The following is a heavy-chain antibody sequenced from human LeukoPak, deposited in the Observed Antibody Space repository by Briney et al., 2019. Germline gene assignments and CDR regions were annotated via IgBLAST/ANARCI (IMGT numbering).Heavy chain of an antibody. Sequence: SETLSLTCTVSGGSISSHYWSWIRQPAGKGLEWIGHIYTSENTKYNPSLKSRVTMSVDMSKNQLSLKLSSVTAADTAVYYCARDWPGTMVRGAQNWFDPWGQGTLVTVSS. CDR3: ARDWPGTMVRGAQNWFDP. CDR2: IYTSENT. D-gene: IGHD3-10*01. J-gene: IGHJ5*02. CDR1: GGSISSHY. V-gene: IGHV4-4*07.